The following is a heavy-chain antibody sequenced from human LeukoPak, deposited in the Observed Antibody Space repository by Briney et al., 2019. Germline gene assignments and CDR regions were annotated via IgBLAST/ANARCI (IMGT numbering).Heavy chain of an antibody. CDR2: ISGSGGST. J-gene: IGHJ6*02. CDR3: AKRGHGYCSSTSCSYYYYYGMDV. Sequence: GGSLRLSCAASGFTFSSYAMSWVRQAPGKGLEWVSAISGSGGSTYYADSVKGRFTISRDNSKNTLYLQMNCLRAEDTAVYYCAKRGHGYCSSTSCSYYYYYGMDVWGQGTTVTVSS. D-gene: IGHD2-2*03. CDR1: GFTFSSYA. V-gene: IGHV3-23*01.